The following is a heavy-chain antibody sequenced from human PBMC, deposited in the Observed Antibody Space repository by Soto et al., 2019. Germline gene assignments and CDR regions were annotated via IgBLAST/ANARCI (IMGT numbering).Heavy chain of an antibody. D-gene: IGHD2-15*01. CDR1: GFTFASCA. V-gene: IGHV3-23*01. CDR2: ISGGSWVT. Sequence: GCLILSYATSGFTFASCALCWVRQGPKKGLEWVSTISGGSWVTKYADSVKGRFTISRDNSKDTLYLQMNSLSADDTAIYYCAKAPFDIGDVPPPIDYLGQGTMVTVSS. CDR3: AKAPFDIGDVPPPIDY. J-gene: IGHJ4*02.